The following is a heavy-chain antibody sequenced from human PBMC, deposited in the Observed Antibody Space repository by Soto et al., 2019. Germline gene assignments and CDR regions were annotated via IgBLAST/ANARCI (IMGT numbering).Heavy chain of an antibody. J-gene: IGHJ4*02. D-gene: IGHD6-19*01. CDR2: IKQDGSEK. V-gene: IGHV3-7*03. Sequence: GGSLRLSCAASGFTFSSYWMSWVRQAPGKGLEWVANIKQDGSEKYYVDSVKGRFTISRDSAKNSLYLQMNSLRAEDTAVYYCASGGGYSSGWPSDFDYWGQGTLVTVSS. CDR3: ASGGGYSSGWPSDFDY. CDR1: GFTFSSYW.